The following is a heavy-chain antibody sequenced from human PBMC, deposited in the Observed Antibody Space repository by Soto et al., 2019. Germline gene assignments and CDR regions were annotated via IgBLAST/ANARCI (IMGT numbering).Heavy chain of an antibody. CDR3: TTGPSPPSITMVRGTDY. V-gene: IGHV3-15*01. J-gene: IGHJ4*02. Sequence: EVQLVESGGGLVKPGGSLRLSCAASGFTFSNAWMSWVRQAPGKGLEWVGRIKSKTDGGTTDYAAPVKGRFTISRDDSKNTMYMRMHRLKTEDTAVYYCTTGPSPPSITMVRGTDYWGQGTLVTVSS. D-gene: IGHD3-10*01. CDR2: IKSKTDGGTT. CDR1: GFTFSNAW.